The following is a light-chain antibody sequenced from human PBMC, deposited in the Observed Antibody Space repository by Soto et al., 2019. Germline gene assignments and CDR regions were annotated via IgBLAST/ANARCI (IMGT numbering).Light chain of an antibody. Sequence: DIQMTQSPSSLSASVGDRVTITCRASQGISNYLVWYQQKPGKVPKLLIYAASTLQSGVPSRFSGSGSGTDFTLTISSLHPEDVATYYCHKYNSAPRTFGGGTKVELK. J-gene: IGKJ4*01. V-gene: IGKV1-27*01. CDR1: QGISNY. CDR3: HKYNSAPRT. CDR2: AAS.